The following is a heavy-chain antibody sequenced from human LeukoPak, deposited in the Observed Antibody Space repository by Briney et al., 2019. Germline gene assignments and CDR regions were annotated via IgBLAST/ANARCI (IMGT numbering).Heavy chain of an antibody. CDR1: GFTLNNNY. D-gene: IGHD2/OR15-2a*01. CDR3: ARDPGIRNGMDV. Sequence: GGSLRLSCAASGFTLNNNYMTWVRQAPGKGLEWVSVIYSGGTTYYADSVKGRFTISRDNSKNTLYLQMNSLRVDDTAVYYCARDPGIRNGMDVWGQGTTVTVSS. J-gene: IGHJ6*02. V-gene: IGHV3-53*01. CDR2: IYSGGTT.